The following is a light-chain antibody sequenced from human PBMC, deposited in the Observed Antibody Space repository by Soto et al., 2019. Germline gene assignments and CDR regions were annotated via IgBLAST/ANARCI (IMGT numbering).Light chain of an antibody. CDR2: RSD. CDR3: ASWDASLSGWV. CDR1: SSNIGSKY. Sequence: QSALTQPPSASGTPGQRVTISCSGSSSNIGSKYVYWYQQLPGTAPKLLIYRSDQRPSGVPDRFSGSKSGTSASLAISGLRSEDEADYYCASWDASLSGWVFGGGTKLTVL. V-gene: IGLV1-47*01. J-gene: IGLJ3*02.